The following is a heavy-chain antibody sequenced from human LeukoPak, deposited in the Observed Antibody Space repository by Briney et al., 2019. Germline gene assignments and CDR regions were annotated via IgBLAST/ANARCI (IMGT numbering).Heavy chain of an antibody. J-gene: IGHJ4*02. D-gene: IGHD5-12*01. V-gene: IGHV3-64*01. CDR1: GFTFSSYA. Sequence: QPGGSLRLSCAASGFTFSSYAMHWVRQAPGKGLEYVSAISSNGGSTYCANSVKGRFTISRDNSKNTLYLQMGSLRAEDMAVYYCARGGYSGYDLDYWGQGTLVTVSS. CDR2: ISSNGGST. CDR3: ARGGYSGYDLDY.